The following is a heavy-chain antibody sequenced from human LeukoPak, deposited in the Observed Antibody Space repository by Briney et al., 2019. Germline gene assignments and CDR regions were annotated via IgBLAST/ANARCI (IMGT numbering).Heavy chain of an antibody. D-gene: IGHD3-9*01. CDR2: IYYSGST. J-gene: IGHJ4*02. CDR1: RGSISSSAYY. CDR3: ARNDILAGSWGN. Sequence: SETLSLTRTVSRGSISSSAYYRGGIRQPPRKGLEWIGTIYYSGSTYYNPSLKSRVTISVDTSKNQFSLKLSSVTAADTAVYYCARNDILAGSWGNWGQGTLVTVSS. V-gene: IGHV4-39*07.